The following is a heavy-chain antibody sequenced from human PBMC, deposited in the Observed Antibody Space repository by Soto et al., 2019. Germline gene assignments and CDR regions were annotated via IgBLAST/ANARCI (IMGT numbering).Heavy chain of an antibody. D-gene: IGHD6-13*01. Sequence: PSETLSLTCAVSGGSISSGGYSWTWIRQPPGKGLEWIGYIYHSGSTYYNPSLKSRVTISVDRSKNQFSLKLSSVTAAATAVYCCARVLDCFDPWGQGTRVTVSS. CDR2: IYHSGST. V-gene: IGHV4-30-2*01. CDR3: ARVLDCFDP. CDR1: GGSISSGGYS. J-gene: IGHJ5*02.